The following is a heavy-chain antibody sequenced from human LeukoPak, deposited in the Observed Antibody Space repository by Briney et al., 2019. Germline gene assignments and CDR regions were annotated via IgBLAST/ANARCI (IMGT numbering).Heavy chain of an antibody. Sequence: GGSLRLSCAASGFTFRSYEMNWVRQAPGKGLELVSYISSSGSPIYYADSVKGRFTISRDNAKNSLYLQMNSLRAEDTAVYYCARVIYYYGMDVWGQGTTVTVSS. CDR1: GFTFRSYE. V-gene: IGHV3-48*03. CDR3: ARVIYYYGMDV. J-gene: IGHJ6*02. CDR2: ISSSGSPI.